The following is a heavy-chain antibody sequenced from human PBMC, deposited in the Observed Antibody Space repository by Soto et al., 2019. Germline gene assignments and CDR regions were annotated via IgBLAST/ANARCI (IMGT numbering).Heavy chain of an antibody. J-gene: IGHJ6*02. D-gene: IGHD7-27*01. V-gene: IGHV3-30-3*01. CDR3: ARSTWGGLWNPPPDYYSYGLDV. CDR1: GFNFSTYA. Sequence: QVQLVESGGGVVQPKMSLGLSCAASGFNFSTYAMHWVRQAPGKGLEWVALTSYEGYNKYYADSVRGRFTISRDNSKNTLYLLMNSLRVEDTAVYYCARSTWGGLWNPPPDYYSYGLDVWGRGTTVTVSS. CDR2: TSYEGYNK.